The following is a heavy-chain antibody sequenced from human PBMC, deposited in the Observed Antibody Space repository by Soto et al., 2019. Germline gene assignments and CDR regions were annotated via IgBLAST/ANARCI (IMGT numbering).Heavy chain of an antibody. CDR3: ARDAWSVVRGLLISGGLDG. J-gene: IGHJ6*02. V-gene: IGHV4-30-4*01. CDR2: ISNSGTA. CDR1: GGSISSGDYY. Sequence: SETLSLTCTVSGGSISSGDYYWSWIRQPPGKGLEWIGYISNSGTAYYNPSLKSRVTISVDTSKNQFSLKLSSVTVADTAVYSCARDAWSVVRGLLISGGLDGWGQGTTVTDSS. D-gene: IGHD3-10*01.